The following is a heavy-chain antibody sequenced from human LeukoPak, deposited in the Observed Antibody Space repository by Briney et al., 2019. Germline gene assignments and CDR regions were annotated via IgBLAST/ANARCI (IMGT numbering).Heavy chain of an antibody. CDR2: ISPYNGNT. CDR3: ARVWVSAWPLYNYYYGMDV. Sequence: GASVKVSCKASGYNFISDGISWVRQAPGRGLEWMGCISPYNGNTNYAQKLQGRVTMTTDTPTSTAYMELRSLRSDDTAVYYCARVWVSAWPLYNYYYGMDVWGQGTTVAVSS. CDR1: GYNFISDG. D-gene: IGHD6-19*01. J-gene: IGHJ6*02. V-gene: IGHV1-18*01.